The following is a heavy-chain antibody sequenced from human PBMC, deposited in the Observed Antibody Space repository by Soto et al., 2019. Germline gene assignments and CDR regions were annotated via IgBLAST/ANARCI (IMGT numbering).Heavy chain of an antibody. D-gene: IGHD3-22*01. CDR1: GYTFTSYY. J-gene: IGHJ4*02. Sequence: VKVSCKASGYTFTSYYMHWVRQAPGQGLEWMGIINPSGGSTSYAQKFQGRVTMTRDTSTSTVYMELSSLRSEDTAVYYCALDPYYYDSSGYYLLDYWGQGTLVTVSS. CDR2: INPSGGST. V-gene: IGHV1-46*01. CDR3: ALDPYYYDSSGYYLLDY.